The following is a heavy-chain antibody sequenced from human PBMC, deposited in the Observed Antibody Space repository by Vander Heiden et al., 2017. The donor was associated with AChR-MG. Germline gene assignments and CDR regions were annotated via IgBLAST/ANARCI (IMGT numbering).Heavy chain of an antibody. J-gene: IGHJ2*01. Sequence: QVQLVQSGAEVKKPGSSVKVSCKASGGTFSSYAISWVRQAPGQGLEWMGGIIPIFGTANYAQKFQGRVTITADESTSTAYMELSSLRSEDTAVYYCARALEPYYYDSSGRYFDLWGRGTLVTVSS. CDR3: ARALEPYYYDSSGRYFDL. CDR2: IIPIFGTA. V-gene: IGHV1-69*01. CDR1: GGTFSSYA. D-gene: IGHD3-22*01.